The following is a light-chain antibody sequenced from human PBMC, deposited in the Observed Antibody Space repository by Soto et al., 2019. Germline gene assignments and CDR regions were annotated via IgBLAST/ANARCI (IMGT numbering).Light chain of an antibody. CDR1: QSISNY. CDR2: DAS. J-gene: IGKJ1*01. CDR3: QQYNSYSPWT. V-gene: IGKV1-5*01. Sequence: DIQMTQSPSTLSASVGDRVTITCRASQSISNYLNWYQQKPGKAPKLLIYDASSLESGVPSRFSGSGSGTEFTLTISSLQPDDFATYYCQQYNSYSPWTFGQGTKVDIK.